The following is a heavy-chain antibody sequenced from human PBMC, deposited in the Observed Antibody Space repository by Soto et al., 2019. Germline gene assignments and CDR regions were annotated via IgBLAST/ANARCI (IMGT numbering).Heavy chain of an antibody. V-gene: IGHV4-34*01. CDR3: ARTPRIVEGYNWFDP. D-gene: IGHD1-1*01. Sequence: SETLSLTCAVYCGSFSGYYWSWIRQPPGKGLEWIGEINHSGSTNYNPSLKSRVTISVDTSKNQFSLKLSSVTAADTAVYYCARTPRIVEGYNWFDPWGQGTLVTVSS. CDR1: CGSFSGYY. CDR2: INHSGST. J-gene: IGHJ5*02.